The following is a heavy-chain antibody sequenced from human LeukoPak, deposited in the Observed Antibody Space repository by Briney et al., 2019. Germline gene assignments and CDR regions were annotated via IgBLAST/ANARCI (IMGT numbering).Heavy chain of an antibody. V-gene: IGHV3-30*02. CDR2: IRYDGSNK. CDR3: AKVPRYCSSTSPIPYCFDY. CDR1: GFTFSSYG. D-gene: IGHD2-2*01. Sequence: GGSLRLSCAASGFTFSSYGMHWVRQAPGKGLEWVAFIRYDGSNKYYADSVKGRFTISRDNSKNTLYLQMNSLRAEDTAVYYCAKVPRYCSSTSPIPYCFDYWGQGTLVTVPS. J-gene: IGHJ4*02.